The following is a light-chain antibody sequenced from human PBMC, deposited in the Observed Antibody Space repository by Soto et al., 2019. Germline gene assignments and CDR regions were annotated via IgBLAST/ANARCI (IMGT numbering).Light chain of an antibody. CDR3: QQYGSSLFT. CDR2: GAS. CDR1: QSVSSSY. V-gene: IGKV3-20*01. Sequence: EIVLTQSPGTLSLSPGERATLSCRASQSVSSSYLAWYQQKPGQAPRLLIYGASSRATGIPDRFSGSGSCTDFTLTISRLEPKDFAVYYCQQYGSSLFTFGPGTKVDIK. J-gene: IGKJ3*01.